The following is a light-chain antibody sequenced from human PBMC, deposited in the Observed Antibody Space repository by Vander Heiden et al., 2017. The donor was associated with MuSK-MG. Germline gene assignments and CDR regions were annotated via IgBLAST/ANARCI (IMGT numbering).Light chain of an antibody. CDR3: QAWDSSTYV. CDR1: KLGDKY. CDR2: QDT. J-gene: IGLJ1*01. V-gene: IGLV3-1*01. Sequence: SYELTQPPSMSVSPGQTATITCSGDKLGDKYACWYQQKPGQSPVVVIYQDTKRPSGIPERFSGSNSGNTATLTISGTQAMDEADYYCQAWDSSTYVFGTGTKVTVL.